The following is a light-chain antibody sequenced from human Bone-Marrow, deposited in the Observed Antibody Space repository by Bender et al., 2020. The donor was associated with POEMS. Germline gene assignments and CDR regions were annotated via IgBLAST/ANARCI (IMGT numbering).Light chain of an antibody. V-gene: IGLV1-40*01. CDR1: D. Sequence: DINWYQHLPGTAPKLIIYEVTERPSGVPDRFSGSKSGNTASLAITGLQAEDEGDYYCQSYDNSLGGWVFGGGTKLTVL. J-gene: IGLJ3*02. CDR3: QSYDNSLGGWV. CDR2: EVT.